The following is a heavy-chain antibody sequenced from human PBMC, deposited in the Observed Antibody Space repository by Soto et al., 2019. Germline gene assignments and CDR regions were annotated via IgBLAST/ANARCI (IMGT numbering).Heavy chain of an antibody. V-gene: IGHV3-23*01. CDR1: GFTFSSYA. CDR3: APSSSSWYGFFDY. J-gene: IGHJ4*02. CDR2: ISGSGGST. D-gene: IGHD6-13*01. Sequence: LRLSCAASGFTFSSYAMSWVRQAPGKGLEWVSAISGSGGSTYYADSVKGRFTISRDNSKNTLYLQMNSLRAEDTAVYYCAPSSSSWYGFFDYWGQGTLVTVSS.